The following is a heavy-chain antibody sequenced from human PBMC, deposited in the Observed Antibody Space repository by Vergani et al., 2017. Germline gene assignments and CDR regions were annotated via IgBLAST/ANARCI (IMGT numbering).Heavy chain of an antibody. CDR2: TSYDGGNK. J-gene: IGHJ4*02. Sequence: QVQLVESGGGVVQPGRSLRLSCAASGFTFSSYAMHWVRQAPGKGLEWVAVTSYDGGNKYYADSVKGRFTISRDNSKNTLYLQMNSLRAEDTAVYYCARGSGSYDILTGFFGGLDYWGQGTLVAVAS. D-gene: IGHD3-9*01. CDR3: ARGSGSYDILTGFFGGLDY. V-gene: IGHV3-30*04. CDR1: GFTFSSYA.